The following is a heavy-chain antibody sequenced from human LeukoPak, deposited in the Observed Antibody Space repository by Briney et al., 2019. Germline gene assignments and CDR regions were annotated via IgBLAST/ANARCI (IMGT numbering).Heavy chain of an antibody. CDR2: IIPIFGTA. Sequence: SVKVSCKASGGTFSSYAISWVRQAPGQGLEWMGGIIPIFGTANYAQKFQGRVTITADKSTSTAYVELSSLRSEDTAVYYCARDSRRCSSTSCYWGWFDPWGQGTLVTVSS. CDR1: GGTFSSYA. V-gene: IGHV1-69*06. J-gene: IGHJ5*02. D-gene: IGHD2-2*01. CDR3: ARDSRRCSSTSCYWGWFDP.